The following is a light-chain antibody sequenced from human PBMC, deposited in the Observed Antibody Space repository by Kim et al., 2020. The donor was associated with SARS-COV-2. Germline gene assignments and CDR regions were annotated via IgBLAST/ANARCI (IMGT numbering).Light chain of an antibody. CDR3: IYGTLWPRWLT. J-gene: IGKJ4*01. CDR1: QSRVFRDRKTC. V-gene: IGKV2-30*01. Sequence: MSCRSSQSRVFRDRKTCLICYHQRAGQSPRSQIYKVSNRDSGVPDSFSGSGSGTGFTMKIGRVEAEDVGVYCGIYGTLWPRWLTFGGRTKVDI. CDR2: KVS.